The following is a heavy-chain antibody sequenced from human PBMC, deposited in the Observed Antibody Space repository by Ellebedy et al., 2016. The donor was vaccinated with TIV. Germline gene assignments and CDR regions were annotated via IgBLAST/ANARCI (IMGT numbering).Heavy chain of an antibody. CDR1: GFTFSSYS. Sequence: PGGSLRLSCAASGFTFSSYSMNWVRQAPGKGLEWVSYISSSSSTIYYADSVKGRFTISRYNAKNSLYLQMNSLRAEDTAVYYCARGLGLDYDSSAVDYWGQGTLVTVSS. J-gene: IGHJ4*02. D-gene: IGHD3-22*01. V-gene: IGHV3-48*04. CDR3: ARGLGLDYDSSAVDY. CDR2: ISSSSSTI.